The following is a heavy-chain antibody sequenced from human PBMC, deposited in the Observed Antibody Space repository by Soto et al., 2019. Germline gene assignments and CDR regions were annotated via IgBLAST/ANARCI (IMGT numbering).Heavy chain of an antibody. V-gene: IGHV3-9*01. J-gene: IGHJ5*02. D-gene: IGHD6-19*01. CDR3: AKDVSGWSNWFDP. CDR2: ISWNSGSI. Sequence: EVQLVESGGGLVQPGRSLRLSCAASGFTFDDYAMHWVRQAPGKGLEWVSGISWNSGSIGYADSVKGRFTISRDNAKNSLYLQMNSLRAEDTALYYCAKDVSGWSNWFDPWGQGTLVTVSS. CDR1: GFTFDDYA.